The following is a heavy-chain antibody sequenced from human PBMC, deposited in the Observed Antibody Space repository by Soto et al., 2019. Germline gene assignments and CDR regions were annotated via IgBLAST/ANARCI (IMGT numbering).Heavy chain of an antibody. J-gene: IGHJ4*02. CDR1: GVSITSSGYY. D-gene: IGHD5-12*01. Sequence: QVHLQESGPGLVKPSQTLSLTCNVSGVSITSSGYYWSWIRQFPGKGLEWIGYVYKTGNTSYNPSLQGRITRSVERSKNHCSLKMTAMTAADTAIYYCAREGCCSEGGCYRTHYFDYRGQGTLVTVSS. CDR3: AREGCCSEGGCYRTHYFDY. CDR2: VYKTGNT. V-gene: IGHV4-31*03.